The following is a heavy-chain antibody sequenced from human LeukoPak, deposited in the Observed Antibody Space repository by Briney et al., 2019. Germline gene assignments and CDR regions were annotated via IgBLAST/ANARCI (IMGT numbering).Heavy chain of an antibody. Sequence: SQTLSLTCTVSGGSFSSGSYYWSWIRQPAGKELKWIGRIYTSGSTNYTPNLQSRVTISVDTYKNQFSLKLSSVAAADTAVYYCARDAPLDYYDSSGYWGPLYYFDYWGQGTLVTVSS. CDR1: GGSFSSGSYY. J-gene: IGHJ4*02. V-gene: IGHV4-61*02. CDR2: IYTSGST. CDR3: ARDAPLDYYDSSGYWGPLYYFDY. D-gene: IGHD3-22*01.